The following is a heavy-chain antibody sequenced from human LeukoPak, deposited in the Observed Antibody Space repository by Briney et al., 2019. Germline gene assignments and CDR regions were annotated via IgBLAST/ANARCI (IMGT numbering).Heavy chain of an antibody. J-gene: IGHJ6*03. D-gene: IGHD6-13*01. V-gene: IGHV3-74*01. CDR3: ARGLAAAKNYYYYYYMDV. Sequence: HPGGSLRLSCAASGFTFSSYWMHWVRQAPGKGLVWVSRINSDGSSTSYADSVKGRFTISRDNAKNTLYLQMNSLRAEDTAVYYCARGLAAAKNYYYYYYMDVWGKGTTVTVSS. CDR2: INSDGSST. CDR1: GFTFSSYW.